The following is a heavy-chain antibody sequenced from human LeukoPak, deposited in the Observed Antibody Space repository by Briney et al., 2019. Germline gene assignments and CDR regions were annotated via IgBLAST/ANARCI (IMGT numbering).Heavy chain of an antibody. V-gene: IGHV4-34*01. Sequence: SGTLSLTCAVYGGSFSGYYWSWIRQPPGKGLEWIGEIYQGGRTNYKSSLKSRVSISVDKSRNQLSLKLTSVTAADTAVYYCARGDASGYPDYWGQGTLVTVSS. CDR1: GGSFSGYY. J-gene: IGHJ4*02. CDR2: IYQGGRT. CDR3: ARGDASGYPDY. D-gene: IGHD3-22*01.